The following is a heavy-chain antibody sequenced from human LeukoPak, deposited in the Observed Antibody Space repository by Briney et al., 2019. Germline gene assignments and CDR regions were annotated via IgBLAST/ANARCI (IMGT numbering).Heavy chain of an antibody. V-gene: IGHV4-61*02. J-gene: IGHJ4*02. Sequence: SETLSLTCTVSGGSISSGGYYWSWIRQPAGKGLEWIGRIYTSGSTNYNPSLKSRVTISVDTSKNQFSLKLSSVTAADTAVYYCARDNNYGDYVIFDYWGQGTLVTVSS. CDR2: IYTSGST. D-gene: IGHD4-17*01. CDR1: GGSISSGGYY. CDR3: ARDNNYGDYVIFDY.